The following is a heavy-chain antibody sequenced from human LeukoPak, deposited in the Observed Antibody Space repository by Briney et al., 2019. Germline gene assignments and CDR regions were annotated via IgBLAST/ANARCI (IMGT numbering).Heavy chain of an antibody. D-gene: IGHD3-10*01. CDR2: INHSGST. V-gene: IGHV4-34*01. CDR3: ARAHNMVRGVIMSYYFDY. CDR1: GGSFSGYY. Sequence: SETLSLTCAVYGGSFSGYYWSWIRQPPGKGLEWIGEINHSGSTNYNPSLKSRVTISVDTSKNQFSLKLSSVTAADTAVYYCARAHNMVRGVIMSYYFDYWGQGTLVTVSS. J-gene: IGHJ4*02.